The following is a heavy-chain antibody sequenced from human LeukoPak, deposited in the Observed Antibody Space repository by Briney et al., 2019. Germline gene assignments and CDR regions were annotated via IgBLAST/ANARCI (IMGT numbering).Heavy chain of an antibody. Sequence: SETLSLTCTVSGGSISSYHWSWIRQPPGKGLEWIGYIYYSGSTNYNPSLKSRVTISVDTSKNQFSLKLSSVTAADTAVYYCARHGYRDDAFDIWGQGTMVTVSS. CDR3: ARHGYRDDAFDI. CDR1: GGSISSYH. V-gene: IGHV4-59*08. CDR2: IYYSGST. D-gene: IGHD5-18*01. J-gene: IGHJ3*02.